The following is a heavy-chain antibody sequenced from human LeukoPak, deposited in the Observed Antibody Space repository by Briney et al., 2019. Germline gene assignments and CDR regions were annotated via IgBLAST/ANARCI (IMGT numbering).Heavy chain of an antibody. CDR3: AKIWNVAVAVSGGLDF. V-gene: IGHV3-30*18. CDR1: GFTFRNFW. D-gene: IGHD6-19*01. Sequence: PGGSLRLSCAASGFTFRNFWMHWVRQAPGKGLEWVAFISYDGSNKYYADSVKGRFTISRDNSKDTLYLQMSSLRGEDTAVYYCAKIWNVAVAVSGGLDFWGQGTLVTVSS. CDR2: ISYDGSNK. J-gene: IGHJ4*02.